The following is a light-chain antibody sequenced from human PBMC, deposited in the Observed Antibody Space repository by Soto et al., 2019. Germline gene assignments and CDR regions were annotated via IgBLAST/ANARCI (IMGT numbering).Light chain of an antibody. J-gene: IGKJ2*01. CDR2: GAT. CDR3: QHYGSSPPYT. V-gene: IGKV3-20*01. CDR1: QSVSSSY. Sequence: EIVLTQSPGTLSLSPGERATLSCRASQSVSSSYLAWYQHQPGQAPRLLIYGATSRATGIPDRFSGSGSGTDFTLTISRLEPEDFAVYYCQHYGSSPPYTFGQGTKLKIK.